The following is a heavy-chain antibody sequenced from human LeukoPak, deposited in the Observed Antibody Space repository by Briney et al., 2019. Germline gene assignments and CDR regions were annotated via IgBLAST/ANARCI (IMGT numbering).Heavy chain of an antibody. D-gene: IGHD3-10*01. J-gene: IGHJ4*02. Sequence: PGGSLRLSCAASGFTFNSYSMNWVRQAPGKGLEWVSHIGSSGSTIYYADSVKGRFTISRDNSKNTLYLQMNSLRAEDTAAYYCAKDVRVRGSRPLDYWGQGTLVTVSS. CDR1: GFTFNSYS. CDR2: IGSSGSTI. V-gene: IGHV3-48*01. CDR3: AKDVRVRGSRPLDY.